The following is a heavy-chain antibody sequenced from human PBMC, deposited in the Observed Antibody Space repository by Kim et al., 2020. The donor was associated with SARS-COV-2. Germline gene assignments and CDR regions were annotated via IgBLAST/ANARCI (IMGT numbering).Heavy chain of an antibody. D-gene: IGHD3-9*01. Sequence: GGSLRLSCAASGFSFSNNWMYWVRQAPGKGLVWVSRIDSDGSITNYADSVKGRFIISRDNGKNTLYLQMKSLRAEDTDVYYCAKVGYDWSIDYWGQGTLVTVSS. V-gene: IGHV3-74*01. J-gene: IGHJ4*02. CDR2: IDSDGSIT. CDR3: AKVGYDWSIDY. CDR1: GFSFSNNW.